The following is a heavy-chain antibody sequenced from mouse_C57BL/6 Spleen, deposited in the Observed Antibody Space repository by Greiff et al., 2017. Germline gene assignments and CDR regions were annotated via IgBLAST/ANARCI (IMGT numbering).Heavy chain of an antibody. V-gene: IGHV1-66*01. Sequence: VQLQQSGPELVKPGASVKISCKASGYSFTSYYIHWVKQRPGQGLEWIGWIYPGSGNTKYNEKFKGKATLTADTSSSTAYMQLSSLTSEDSAVYYCARGGRTGTFWYFDVWGTGTTVTVSS. CDR3: ARGGRTGTFWYFDV. D-gene: IGHD4-1*01. CDR1: GYSFTSYY. J-gene: IGHJ1*03. CDR2: IYPGSGNT.